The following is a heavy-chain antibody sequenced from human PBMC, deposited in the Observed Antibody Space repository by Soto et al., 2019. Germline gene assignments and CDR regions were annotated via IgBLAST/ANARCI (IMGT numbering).Heavy chain of an antibody. Sequence: PSETLSLTCTVSGGSISSGDYYWSWIRQPPGKGLEWIGYIYYSGSTYYNPSLKSRVTISVDTSKNQFSLKLSSVTAADTAVYYCARAMGVDSSGYYFGFDYYYYGTDVWGQGITVTVSS. D-gene: IGHD3-22*01. CDR2: IYYSGST. V-gene: IGHV4-30-4*01. CDR3: ARAMGVDSSGYYFGFDYYYYGTDV. J-gene: IGHJ6*02. CDR1: GGSISSGDYY.